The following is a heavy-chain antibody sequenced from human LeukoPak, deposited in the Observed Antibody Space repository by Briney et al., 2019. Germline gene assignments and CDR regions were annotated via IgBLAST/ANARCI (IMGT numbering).Heavy chain of an antibody. CDR1: GFTFSNAW. CDR3: AKDHGAAFDI. J-gene: IGHJ3*02. V-gene: IGHV3-15*01. Sequence: GGSLRLSCAASGFTFSNAWMSWVRQAPGKGLEWVGRIKSKTDGGTTDYAAPVKGRFTISRDDSKNTLYLQMNSLRAEDTAVYYCAKDHGAAFDIWGQGTMVTVSS. D-gene: IGHD3-16*01. CDR2: IKSKTDGGTT.